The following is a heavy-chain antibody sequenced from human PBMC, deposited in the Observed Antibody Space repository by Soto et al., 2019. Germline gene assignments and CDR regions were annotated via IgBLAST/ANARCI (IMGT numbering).Heavy chain of an antibody. Sequence: QITLKESGPTLVQPTQTLTLTCYFSGFSLITTGAGVGWIRQPPGKAPEWLALIYWDGEKRYSPALKSRLTITNDSSKKQGVLTMTNMDPVDTATYYCARRQSIMIRGANAFDIWGQGTFLSVSS. CDR3: ARRQSIMIRGANAFDI. CDR1: GFSLITTGAG. J-gene: IGHJ3*02. V-gene: IGHV2-5*02. CDR2: IYWDGEK. D-gene: IGHD3-10*01.